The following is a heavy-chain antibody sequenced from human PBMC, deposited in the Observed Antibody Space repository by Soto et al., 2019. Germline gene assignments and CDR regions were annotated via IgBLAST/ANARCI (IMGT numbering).Heavy chain of an antibody. V-gene: IGHV3-23*01. D-gene: IGHD3-22*01. CDR2: ISGSGDRT. J-gene: IGHJ4*02. CDR1: GITISNYP. Sequence: EVQLLESGGGLVQPGGSLRLSCAASGITISNYPMSWVRQAPGKGLDWVSGISGSGDRTYYADSAKGRFTISKDISRNSLSMQLDRPGVEETAVYFCVKDDGGYPSTATHWGQGTLVTVSS. CDR3: VKDDGGYPSTATH.